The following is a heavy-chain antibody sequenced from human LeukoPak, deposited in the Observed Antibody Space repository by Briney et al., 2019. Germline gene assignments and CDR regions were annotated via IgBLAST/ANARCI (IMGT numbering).Heavy chain of an antibody. J-gene: IGHJ4*02. Sequence: GGSLRLSCAASGFTFSSYSMNWVRQAPGKGLEWVSSISSSSSYIYYADSVKGRFTVSRDNAKNSLYLQMNSLRAEDTAIYYCARAGTAARLGMGFDSWGLGILVTVSS. CDR2: ISSSSSYI. CDR3: ARAGTAARLGMGFDS. CDR1: GFTFSSYS. D-gene: IGHD6-6*01. V-gene: IGHV3-21*01.